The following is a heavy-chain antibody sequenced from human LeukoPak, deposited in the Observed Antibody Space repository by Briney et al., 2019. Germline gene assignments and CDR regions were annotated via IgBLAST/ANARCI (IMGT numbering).Heavy chain of an antibody. CDR1: GYTLTELS. J-gene: IGHJ6*02. V-gene: IGHV1-24*01. CDR3: ATSSMVRRYYYYYGMDV. CDR2: FDPEDGGT. D-gene: IGHD3-10*01. Sequence: ASVKVSCKVSGYTLTELSMHWVRQAPGKGLEWVGGFDPEDGGTIYAQKFQGRVTMTEDTCTDTAYMELSSLRSEDTAVYYCATSSMVRRYYYYYGMDVWGQGTTVTVSS.